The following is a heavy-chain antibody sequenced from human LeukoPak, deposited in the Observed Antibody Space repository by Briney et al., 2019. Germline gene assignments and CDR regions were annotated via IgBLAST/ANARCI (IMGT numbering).Heavy chain of an antibody. Sequence: ASLKVSCKASGYTFTGYFMHWVRQAPGQGLEGMGWINPNSGDANYAQKFQGRVTMTRDTSISTAYMELSRLGSDDTAVYYCARDERYDSSGYPFDYWGQGTLVTVSS. CDR2: INPNSGDA. V-gene: IGHV1-2*02. J-gene: IGHJ4*02. CDR3: ARDERYDSSGYPFDY. D-gene: IGHD3-22*01. CDR1: GYTFTGYF.